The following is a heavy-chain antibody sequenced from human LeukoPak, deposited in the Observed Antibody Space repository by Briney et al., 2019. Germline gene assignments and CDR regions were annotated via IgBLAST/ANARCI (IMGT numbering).Heavy chain of an antibody. J-gene: IGHJ1*01. CDR1: GYTFTNYD. Sequence: GASVKVSCKASGYTFTNYDINWVRQATGQGLEWMGWMNPNSGNTGYAQKFQGRVTMTRDTSISTAYLELTTLRSDDTAVYYCARGPTPYCSGDSCYSFLYFHHWGQGTLVTVSS. V-gene: IGHV1-8*01. D-gene: IGHD2-15*01. CDR3: ARGPTPYCSGDSCYSFLYFHH. CDR2: MNPNSGNT.